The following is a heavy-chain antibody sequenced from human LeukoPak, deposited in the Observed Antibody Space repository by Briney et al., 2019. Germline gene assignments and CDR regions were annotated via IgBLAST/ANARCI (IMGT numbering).Heavy chain of an antibody. J-gene: IGHJ6*03. CDR1: GFTFSSYS. Sequence: PGGSLRLSCAASGFTFSSYSLNWVRQAPGKGLEWVSSITSSGTYIYYADSVKGRFTISRDNAKNSLYLQMNSLRAEDTALYYCARHDGPFDYYYYIDVWGKGTTVTVSS. CDR2: ITSSGTYI. CDR3: ARHDGPFDYYYYIDV. V-gene: IGHV3-21*01. D-gene: IGHD3-3*01.